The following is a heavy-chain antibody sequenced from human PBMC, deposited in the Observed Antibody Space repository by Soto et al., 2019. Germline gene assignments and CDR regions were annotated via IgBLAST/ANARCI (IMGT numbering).Heavy chain of an antibody. CDR2: ISGSGGST. CDR1: GFTFSSYA. Sequence: GGSLRLSCAASGFTFSSYAMSWVRQAPGKGLEWVSAISGSGGSTYYADSVKGRFTISRDNSKNTLYLQMNSLRAEDTAVYYCARDEENKIAADGLFDYWGQGTLVTVSS. D-gene: IGHD6-13*01. J-gene: IGHJ4*02. V-gene: IGHV3-23*01. CDR3: ARDEENKIAADGLFDY.